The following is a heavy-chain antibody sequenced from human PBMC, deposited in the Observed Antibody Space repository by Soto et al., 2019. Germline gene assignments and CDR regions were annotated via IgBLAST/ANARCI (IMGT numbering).Heavy chain of an antibody. Sequence: PGESLKISCKGSGYSFTSYWIGWVRQMPGKGLEWMGIIYPGDSDTRYSPSFQGQVTISADKSISTAYLQWSSLKASDTAMYYCARRRSWWLRPPAHDYYYYGMDVGGKGTPVPASS. CDR3: ARRRSWWLRPPAHDYYYYGMDV. CDR2: IYPGDSDT. J-gene: IGHJ6*04. CDR1: GYSFTSYW. V-gene: IGHV5-51*01. D-gene: IGHD5-12*01.